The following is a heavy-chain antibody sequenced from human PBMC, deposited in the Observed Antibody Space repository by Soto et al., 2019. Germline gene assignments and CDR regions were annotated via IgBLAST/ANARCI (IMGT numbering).Heavy chain of an antibody. V-gene: IGHV1-69*13. CDR3: ARDQGGTADYGY. J-gene: IGHJ4*02. CDR2: IIPIFGTA. D-gene: IGHD2-15*01. CDR1: GGTFSSYA. Sequence: SVNGSCKASGGTFSSYAISWVRQAPGQGLEWMGGIIPIFGTANYAQKFQGRVTITADESTSTAYMELSSLRSEDTAVYYCARDQGGTADYGYWGQGTLVTVSS.